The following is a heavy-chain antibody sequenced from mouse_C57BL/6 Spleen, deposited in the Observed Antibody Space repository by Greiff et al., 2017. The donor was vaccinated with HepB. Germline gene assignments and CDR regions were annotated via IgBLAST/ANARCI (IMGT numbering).Heavy chain of an antibody. Sequence: EVQVVESGGGLVQPGGSLSLSCAASGFTFTDYYMSWVRQPPGKALEWLGFIRNKANGYTTEYSASVKGRFTISRDNSQSILYLQMNALRAEDSATYYCARWDDYDYYAMDYWGQGTSVTVSS. J-gene: IGHJ4*01. CDR1: GFTFTDYY. CDR3: ARWDDYDYYAMDY. D-gene: IGHD2-4*01. CDR2: IRNKANGYTT. V-gene: IGHV7-3*01.